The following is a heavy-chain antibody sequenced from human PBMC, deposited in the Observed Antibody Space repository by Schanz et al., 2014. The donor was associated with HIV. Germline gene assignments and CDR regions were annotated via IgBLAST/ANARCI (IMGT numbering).Heavy chain of an antibody. CDR1: GGAISSGGYS. CDR3: AGRGVILNAVDV. CDR2: IYYSGST. Sequence: QLQLQESGSGLVKPSQTLSLTCGVSGGAISSGGYSWSWIRQTPGKGLEWIGYIYYSGSTSYNPSLKSRVTISVDTSKDQFSLKLSSVTAADTAVYYCAGRGVILNAVDVWGQGTMVTVSS. J-gene: IGHJ3*01. D-gene: IGHD2-21*01. V-gene: IGHV4-30-2*02.